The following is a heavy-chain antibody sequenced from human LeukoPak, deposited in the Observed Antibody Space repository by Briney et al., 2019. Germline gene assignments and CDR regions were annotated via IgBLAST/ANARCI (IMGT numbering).Heavy chain of an antibody. D-gene: IGHD3-16*01. CDR3: AGIKGEVEIMTNWFDP. J-gene: IGHJ5*02. CDR2: IDDSGST. CDR1: GGSITTYS. Sequence: SETLSLTCIVSGGSITTYSWSWIRQPPGKGLEWIGYIDDSGSTNYNPSLKSRVTISVDTSKNQFSLTLNSVTAADTAVYYCAGIKGEVEIMTNWFDPWGQGTLVTVSS. V-gene: IGHV4-59*01.